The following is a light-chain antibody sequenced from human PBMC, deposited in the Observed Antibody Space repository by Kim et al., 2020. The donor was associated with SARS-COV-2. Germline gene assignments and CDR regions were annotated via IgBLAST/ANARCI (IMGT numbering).Light chain of an antibody. V-gene: IGLV3-21*04. CDR1: NIGSKS. CDR2: YDS. CDR3: QVWDSSSDRPYV. Sequence: PGETARMTCGGDNIGSKSVHLYQQRPGQATVLVIYYDSDRPSGIPERFSGSNSGNTATLSISRVDAGDEADYYCQVWDSSSDRPYVFGTGTKVTVL. J-gene: IGLJ1*01.